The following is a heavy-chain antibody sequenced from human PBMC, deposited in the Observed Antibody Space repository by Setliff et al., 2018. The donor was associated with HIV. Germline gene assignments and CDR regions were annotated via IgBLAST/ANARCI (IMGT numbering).Heavy chain of an antibody. V-gene: IGHV4-4*02. CDR3: AEGAVTFGGVLNY. CDR1: GASVSMPGW. Sequence: SETLSLTCTVIGASVSMPGWWGWVRQSPGKRLEWIGEVSDGGTKYNPSLQGRATTSVDTSKNQFSLHLRSVTAADTAVYYCAEGAVTFGGVLNYWGQGAQVTVSS. D-gene: IGHD3-16*01. J-gene: IGHJ4*02. CDR2: VSDGGT.